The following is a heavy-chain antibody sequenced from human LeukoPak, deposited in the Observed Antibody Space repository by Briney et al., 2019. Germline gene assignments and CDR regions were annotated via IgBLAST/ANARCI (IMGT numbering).Heavy chain of an antibody. CDR1: GYTFTSYD. J-gene: IGHJ6*03. Sequence: GVSVKVSCKASGYTFTSYDINWVRQATGQGREWRGWMNPNSGKTGYAQKFQGSVTMTSNTSLSTAYMELSSLRSDDTAVYYCARGELSWYYYMDVWGKGTTVTVSS. CDR3: ARGELSWYYYMDV. CDR2: MNPNSGKT. D-gene: IGHD1-26*01. V-gene: IGHV1-8*01.